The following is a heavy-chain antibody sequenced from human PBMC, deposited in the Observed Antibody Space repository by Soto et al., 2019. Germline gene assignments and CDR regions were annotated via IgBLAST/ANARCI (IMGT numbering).Heavy chain of an antibody. V-gene: IGHV1-3*01. Sequence: GASVKVSCKASGYTFTSYATHWVRQAPGQRLEWMGWINAGNGNTKYSQKFQGRVTITRDTSASTAYMELSSLRSEDTAVYYCARGGRAQLVSDYWGQGTLVTVSS. J-gene: IGHJ4*02. CDR2: INAGNGNT. CDR3: ARGGRAQLVSDY. CDR1: GYTFTSYA. D-gene: IGHD6-6*01.